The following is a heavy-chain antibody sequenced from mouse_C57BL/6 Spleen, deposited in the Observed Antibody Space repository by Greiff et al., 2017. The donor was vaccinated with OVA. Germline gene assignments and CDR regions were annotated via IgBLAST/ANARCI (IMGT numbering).Heavy chain of an antibody. D-gene: IGHD2-1*01. CDR2: INPGSGGT. J-gene: IGHJ2*01. CDR3: ASFYYGFDY. V-gene: IGHV1-54*01. CDR1: GYAFTNYL. Sequence: QVQLQQSGAELVRPGTSVKVSCKASGYAFTNYLIEWVKQRPGQGLEWIGVINPGSGGTNNNEKFKGKATLTADKSSSTAYMQLSSLTSEDSAVYFCASFYYGFDYWGQGTTLTVSS.